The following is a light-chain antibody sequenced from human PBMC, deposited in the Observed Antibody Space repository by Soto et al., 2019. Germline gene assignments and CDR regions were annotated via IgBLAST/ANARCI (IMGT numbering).Light chain of an antibody. CDR1: SSDVGGYNY. J-gene: IGLJ3*02. CDR2: EVS. V-gene: IGLV2-14*01. Sequence: QSVLTQPASVSGSPGQSINISCTGTSSDVGGYNYVSWYQQHPGKAPKLMIYEVSNRPSGVSNRFSGSKSGNTASLPISGLQAEDEADYYCSSYTSSSTPWVFGGGTKLTVL. CDR3: SSYTSSSTPWV.